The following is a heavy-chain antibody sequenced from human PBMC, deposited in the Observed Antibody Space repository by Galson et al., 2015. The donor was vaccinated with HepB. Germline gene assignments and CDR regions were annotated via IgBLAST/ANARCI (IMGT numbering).Heavy chain of an antibody. V-gene: IGHV3-48*01. CDR2: ISSSRSTI. D-gene: IGHD1-14*01. Sequence: SLRLSCAASGFTFSSYGMNWVRQAPGKGLEWVSYISSSRSTIYYADSVKGRFTISRDNAKNSLYLQMNSLRAEDTAVYYCAKEIPSSAEGGDAFDIWGQGTMVTVSS. CDR1: GFTFSSYG. J-gene: IGHJ3*02. CDR3: AKEIPSSAEGGDAFDI.